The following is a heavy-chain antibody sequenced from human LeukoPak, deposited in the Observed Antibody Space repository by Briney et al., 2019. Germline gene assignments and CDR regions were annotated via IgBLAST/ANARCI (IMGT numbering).Heavy chain of an antibody. Sequence: SRTLSLTCVISGDCSICKNAWNRFRQSPSGGLECLERTYYSSRWYSEYAESVKSRITINVDTSKNQFSMQLNSVAPEDTAVYYCARGWARDGFNIWSQGTKVTVSS. D-gene: IGHD6-13*01. V-gene: IGHV6-1*01. CDR1: GDCSICKNA. J-gene: IGHJ3*02. CDR2: TYYSSRWYS. CDR3: ARGWARDGFNI.